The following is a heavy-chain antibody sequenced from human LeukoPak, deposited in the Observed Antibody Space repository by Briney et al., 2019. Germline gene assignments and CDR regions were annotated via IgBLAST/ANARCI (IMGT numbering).Heavy chain of an antibody. Sequence: GGSLXLSCAASGFTFSSYSMNWVRQAPGXGLXXVSXISSSSSTIYYADSVKGRFTISRDNTKKSLYLQMNSLRAEDTAVYYCAREGATAGSGYYFDYWGQGSLVTVSS. V-gene: IGHV3-48*04. CDR2: ISSSSSTI. CDR1: GFTFSSYS. J-gene: IGHJ4*02. D-gene: IGHD6-13*01. CDR3: AREGATAGSGYYFDY.